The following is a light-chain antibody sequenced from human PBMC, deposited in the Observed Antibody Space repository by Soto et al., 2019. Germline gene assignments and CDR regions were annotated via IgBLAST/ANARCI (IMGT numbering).Light chain of an antibody. CDR1: QSVFYSSNNKNY. V-gene: IGKV4-1*01. CDR3: QQYDDSPLT. J-gene: IGKJ4*01. CDR2: WAS. Sequence: DIVMTQSPDSLAVSLGERATINCKSSQSVFYSSNNKNYLTWYQQKPGQPPKLLISWASTRESGVAERFSGSGSGTDVPLTSSSLQAEDVAVYYCQQYDDSPLTFGGGTKVEIK.